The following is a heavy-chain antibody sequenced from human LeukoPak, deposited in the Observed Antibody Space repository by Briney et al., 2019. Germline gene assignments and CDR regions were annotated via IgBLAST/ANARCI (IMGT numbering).Heavy chain of an antibody. V-gene: IGHV3-30*01. D-gene: IGHD6-13*01. J-gene: IGHJ6*02. CDR2: ISYDGSNG. CDR3: AKRIAAAGYYYGMDV. Sequence: PGGSLRLSCAASGFTFSSYSMHWVRQAPGKGLEWVAVISYDGSNGYYADSVKGRFTISRDNSKNTLYLQMNSLRAEDTAVYYCAKRIAAAGYYYGMDVWGQGTTVTVSS. CDR1: GFTFSSYS.